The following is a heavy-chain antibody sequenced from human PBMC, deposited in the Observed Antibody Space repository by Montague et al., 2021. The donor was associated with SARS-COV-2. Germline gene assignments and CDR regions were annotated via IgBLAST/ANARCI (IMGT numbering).Heavy chain of an antibody. V-gene: IGHV4-59*01. CDR2: IYYSGST. Sequence: SETLSLTCTVSGGSISGYYWSWIRQPPGKGLEWIGYIYYSGSTNYNPSLKSRVTISVDTSKNQFSLKLSSVTAADTAVYYCARDSRTDFDWLFPDSGSYYYYMDVWGKGTTVTASS. D-gene: IGHD3-9*01. CDR1: GGSISGYY. CDR3: ARDSRTDFDWLFPDSGSYYYYMDV. J-gene: IGHJ6*03.